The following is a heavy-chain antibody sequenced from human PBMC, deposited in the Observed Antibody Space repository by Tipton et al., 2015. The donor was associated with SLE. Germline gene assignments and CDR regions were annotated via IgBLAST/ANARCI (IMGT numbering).Heavy chain of an antibody. CDR1: GKTFTPYA. V-gene: IGHV7-4-1*02. D-gene: IGHD6-19*01. J-gene: IGHJ4*02. CDR2: INTNTGNP. Sequence: QSGAEVKKPGASVKVSCKTSGKTFTPYAMNWVRQAPGQGLEWMGWINTNTGNPTYAQGFTGRFVFSLDTSVSTAYLQISSLKAEDTAVYYCARDGGSSGWSYWGQGTLVTVSS. CDR3: ARDGGSSGWSY.